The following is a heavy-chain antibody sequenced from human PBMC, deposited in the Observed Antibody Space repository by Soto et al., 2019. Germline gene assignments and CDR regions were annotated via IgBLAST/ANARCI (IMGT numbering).Heavy chain of an antibody. J-gene: IGHJ6*02. D-gene: IGHD3-3*01. CDR1: GGTFSSYA. CDR2: IIPIFGTA. V-gene: IGHV1-69*01. CDR3: ARGGQRGYYQDLGYYYGMDV. Sequence: QVQLVQSGAEVKKPGSSVKVSCKASGGTFSSYAISWVRQAPGQGLEWMGGIIPIFGTANYAQKFQGRVTINAEDSTSTAYMELSSLRSEDTAVYYCARGGQRGYYQDLGYYYGMDVWGQGTTVTVSS.